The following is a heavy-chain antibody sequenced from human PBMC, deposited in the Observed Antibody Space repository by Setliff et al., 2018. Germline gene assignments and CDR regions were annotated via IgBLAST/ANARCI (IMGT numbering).Heavy chain of an antibody. CDR1: GGSISSGGFY. CDR3: ARESATIGEFPLYYFDK. J-gene: IGHJ4*02. CDR2: FHTGGAT. Sequence: PSETLSLTCSVSGGSISSGGFYWSWIRQSAGRGLEWIGHFHTGGATDYNLSLKSRVTISLDSSKNQFSLRLSSVTAADAAVYFCARESATIGEFPLYYFDKWGQWIPVTVS. V-gene: IGHV4-61*09. D-gene: IGHD3-10*01.